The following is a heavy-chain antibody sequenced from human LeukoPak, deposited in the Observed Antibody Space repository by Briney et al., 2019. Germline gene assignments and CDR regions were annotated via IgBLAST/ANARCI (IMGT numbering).Heavy chain of an antibody. CDR2: ISSSSSTI. CDR1: GFTFSSYS. J-gene: IGHJ4*02. CDR3: ARDRKQLRGYFDY. Sequence: PGGSLRLSRAASGFTFSSYSMNWVRQAPGKGLEWVSYISSSSSTIYYADSVKGRFTISRDNAKNSLYLQMNSLRAEDTAVYYCARDRKQLRGYFDYWGQGTLVTVSS. V-gene: IGHV3-48*01. D-gene: IGHD6-13*01.